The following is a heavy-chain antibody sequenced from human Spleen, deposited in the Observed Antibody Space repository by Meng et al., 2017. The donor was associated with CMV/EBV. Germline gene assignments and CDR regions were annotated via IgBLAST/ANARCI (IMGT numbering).Heavy chain of an antibody. J-gene: IGHJ6*02. CDR3: ARDEGDDYSTPSGGMDV. Sequence: GESLKISCAASGFTFSNYGMNWVRQAPGKGLEWVSSISSSSSYIYYADSVKGRFTISRDNAKNSLYLQMNSLRAEDTAVYYCARDEGDDYSTPSGGMDVWGQGTTVTVS. CDR2: ISSSSSYI. CDR1: GFTFSNYG. D-gene: IGHD4-11*01. V-gene: IGHV3-21*01.